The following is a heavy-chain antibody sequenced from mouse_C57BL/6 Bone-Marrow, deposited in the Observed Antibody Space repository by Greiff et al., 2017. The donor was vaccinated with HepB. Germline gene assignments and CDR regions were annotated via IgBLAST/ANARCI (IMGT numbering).Heavy chain of an antibody. V-gene: IGHV1-80*01. D-gene: IGHD4-1*01. CDR2: IYPGDGDT. CDR3: AKLGRAWFAY. Sequence: VQRVESGAELVKPGASVKISCKASGYAFSSYWMNWVKQRPGKGLEWIGQIYPGDGDTNYNGKFKGKATLTADKSSSTAYMQLSSLTSEDSAVYFCAKLGRAWFAYWGQGTLVTVSA. J-gene: IGHJ3*01. CDR1: GYAFSSYW.